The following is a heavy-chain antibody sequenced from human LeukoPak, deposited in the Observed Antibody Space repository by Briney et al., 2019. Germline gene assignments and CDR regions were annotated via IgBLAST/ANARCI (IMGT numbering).Heavy chain of an antibody. J-gene: IGHJ4*02. Sequence: ASVKVSCKASGYTFTGYYMHWVRQAPGQGLEWMGWINPNSGGTNYAQKFQGRVTMTRDTSISTAYMELSRLRSDDTAVYYCARDHGGGHYDFWSGYWGGMDYFDYWGQGTLVTVSS. CDR2: INPNSGGT. D-gene: IGHD3-3*01. V-gene: IGHV1-2*02. CDR1: GYTFTGYY. CDR3: ARDHGGGHYDFWSGYWGGMDYFDY.